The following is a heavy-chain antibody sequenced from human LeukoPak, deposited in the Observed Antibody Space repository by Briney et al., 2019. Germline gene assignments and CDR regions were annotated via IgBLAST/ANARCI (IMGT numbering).Heavy chain of an antibody. CDR1: GGSFRGYY. D-gene: IGHD2-2*01. CDR2: INHSGST. CDR3: ARGKFRTSLIHY. V-gene: IGHV4-34*01. Sequence: SETLSLTCAVYGGSFRGYYWSWIRQPPGKGLEWIGEINHSGSTNYNPSLKSRVTISVDTSKNQFSLKLSSVTAADTAVYYCARGKFRTSLIHYWGQGTLVTVSS. J-gene: IGHJ4*02.